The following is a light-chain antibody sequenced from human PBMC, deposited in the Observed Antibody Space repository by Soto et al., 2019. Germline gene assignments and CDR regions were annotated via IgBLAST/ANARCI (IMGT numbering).Light chain of an antibody. V-gene: IGLV1-44*01. CDR2: SDD. J-gene: IGLJ1*01. Sequence: QSVLTQPPSASATPGQRVIISCSGSSSNIGKNAVKWYQQFPGTAPKLLIHSDDQRPSGVPGRFSGSKSGTSASLTISGLQSEDEAHYYCAAWDDNLSGFYVFGTGTKVTVL. CDR3: AAWDDNLSGFYV. CDR1: SSNIGKNA.